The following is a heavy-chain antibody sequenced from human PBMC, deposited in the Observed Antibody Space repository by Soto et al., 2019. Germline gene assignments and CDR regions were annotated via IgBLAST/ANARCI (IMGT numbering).Heavy chain of an antibody. CDR1: GDSVSSNSAA. CDR2: TYYRSKWYN. CDR3: ARALLSSPHLIVVVPAALDY. Sequence: QVQLQQSGPGLVKPSQTLSLTCAISGDSVSSNSAAWNWIRQSPSRGLEWLGRTYYRSKWYNDYAVSVKSRITINPDTSKNQFSLQLNSVTPEDTAVYYCARALLSSPHLIVVVPAALDYWGQGTLVTVSS. V-gene: IGHV6-1*01. D-gene: IGHD2-2*01. J-gene: IGHJ4*02.